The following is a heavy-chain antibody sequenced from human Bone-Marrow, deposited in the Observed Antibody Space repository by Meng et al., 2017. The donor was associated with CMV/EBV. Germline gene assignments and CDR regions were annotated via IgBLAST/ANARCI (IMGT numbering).Heavy chain of an antibody. Sequence: SVKVSCKASGGTFSSYAISWVRQAPGQGLEWMGGIIPIFGTANYAQNFQGRVTMTTEESTSTAYMELRNLKSDDTAVYYCASSPSYYLRDAFDIWGQGTMVTVSS. D-gene: IGHD3-10*01. CDR3: ASSPSYYLRDAFDI. CDR1: GGTFSSYA. J-gene: IGHJ3*02. CDR2: IIPIFGTA. V-gene: IGHV1-69*05.